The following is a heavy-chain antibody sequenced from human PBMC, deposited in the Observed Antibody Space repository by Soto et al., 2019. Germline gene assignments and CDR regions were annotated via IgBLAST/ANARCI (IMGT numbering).Heavy chain of an antibody. CDR3: AKDANQFMITFGGVTFFDY. Sequence: GGSLRLSCAASGFTFSSYAMSWVRQAPGKGLEWVSAISGSGGSTYYADSVKGRFTISRDNSKNTLYLQMNSLRAEDTAVYYCAKDANQFMITFGGVTFFDYWGQGTLVTVSS. CDR2: ISGSGGST. V-gene: IGHV3-23*01. CDR1: GFTFSSYA. D-gene: IGHD3-16*01. J-gene: IGHJ4*02.